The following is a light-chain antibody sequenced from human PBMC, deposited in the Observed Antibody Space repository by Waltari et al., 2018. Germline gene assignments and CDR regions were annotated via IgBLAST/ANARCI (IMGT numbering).Light chain of an antibody. J-gene: IGKJ1*01. CDR2: AAS. CDR3: QQHNSHPRT. Sequence: DIQMTQSPSSLSASVGDRVTITCRASQTISNDLAWYQQKPGKVPKLLIYAASNLESGVPSRFSGSGSGTEFTLIISSLQLEDFATYYCQQHNSHPRTFGQGTKVEIK. V-gene: IGKV1-17*03. CDR1: QTISND.